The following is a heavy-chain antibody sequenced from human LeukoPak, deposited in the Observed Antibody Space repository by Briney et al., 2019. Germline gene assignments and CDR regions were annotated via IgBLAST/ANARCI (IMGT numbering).Heavy chain of an antibody. CDR2: INHSGST. Sequence: PSETLSLTCGVYGGSFSSYYWSWIRQPPGKGLEWIGQINHSGSTNYNPSLKSRVTISVDRSKNQFSLKLSSVTAADTAVYYCARAPWGDGYEYFDYWGQGTLVTVSS. J-gene: IGHJ4*02. D-gene: IGHD5-12*01. V-gene: IGHV4-34*01. CDR1: GGSFSSYY. CDR3: ARAPWGDGYEYFDY.